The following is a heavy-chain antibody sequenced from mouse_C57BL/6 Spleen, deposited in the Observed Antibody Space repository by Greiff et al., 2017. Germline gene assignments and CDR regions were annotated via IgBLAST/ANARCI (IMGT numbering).Heavy chain of an antibody. J-gene: IGHJ2*01. CDR1: GYTFTDYE. D-gene: IGHD1-1*01. Sequence: QVHVKQSGAELVRPGASVTLSCKASGYTFTDYEMHWVKQTPVHGLEWIGAIDPETGGTAYNQKFKGKAILTADKSSSTAYMELRSLTSEDSAVYYCTRDGSSYNYVDYWGQGTTLTVSS. V-gene: IGHV1-15*01. CDR2: IDPETGGT. CDR3: TRDGSSYNYVDY.